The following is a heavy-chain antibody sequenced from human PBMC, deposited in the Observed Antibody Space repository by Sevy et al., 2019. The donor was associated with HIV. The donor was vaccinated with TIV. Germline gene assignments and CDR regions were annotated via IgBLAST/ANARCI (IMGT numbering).Heavy chain of an antibody. V-gene: IGHV3-15*01. CDR3: TTDPPYDYVWGSYRYTGLGAFDI. J-gene: IGHJ3*02. CDR1: GFTFSNAW. Sequence: GGSLRLSCAASGFTFSNAWMSWVRQAPGKGLEWVGRIKSKTDGGTTDYAAPVKGRFTISRDDSKNTLYLQMNSLKTEDTAVYYFTTDPPYDYVWGSYRYTGLGAFDIWGQGTMVTVSS. D-gene: IGHD3-16*02. CDR2: IKSKTDGGTT.